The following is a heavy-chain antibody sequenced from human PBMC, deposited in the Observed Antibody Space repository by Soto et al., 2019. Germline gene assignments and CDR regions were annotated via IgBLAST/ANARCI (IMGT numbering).Heavy chain of an antibody. J-gene: IGHJ6*02. CDR2: INHSGST. CDR1: GGSFSGYY. D-gene: IGHD6-13*01. Sequence: SETLSLTCAVYGGSFSGYYWSWIRQPPGKGLEWIGEINHSGSTNYNPSLKSRVTISVDTSKNQFSLKLSSVTAADTAVYYCARGTPIAAALGGNFLDVWGQAPTLTVSS. V-gene: IGHV4-34*01. CDR3: ARGTPIAAALGGNFLDV.